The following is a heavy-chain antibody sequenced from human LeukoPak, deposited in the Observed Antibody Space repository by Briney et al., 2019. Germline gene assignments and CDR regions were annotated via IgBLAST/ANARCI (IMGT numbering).Heavy chain of an antibody. J-gene: IGHJ4*02. V-gene: IGHV3-30*04. CDR2: ISYDGRNE. CDR1: GFTFSNYA. Sequence: GRSLRLSCAASGFTFSNYAMHWVRQAPGKGLEWVAVISYDGRNENYADSVKGRFTISRDNPKNTLYLQVNSLRTEDTAVYYCARGGDYGSGSYYDDFDYWGQGTLVTVSS. D-gene: IGHD3-10*01. CDR3: ARGGDYGSGSYYDDFDY.